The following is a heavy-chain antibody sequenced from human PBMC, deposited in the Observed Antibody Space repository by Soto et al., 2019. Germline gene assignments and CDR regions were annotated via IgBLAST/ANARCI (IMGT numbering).Heavy chain of an antibody. J-gene: IGHJ6*02. CDR3: ARDTYGMDV. CDR2: ISYDGSNK. V-gene: IGHV3-30-3*01. Sequence: GGSLRLSCAASGFAFSNYAMHWVRQAPGKGLEWVAVISYDGSNKYYADSVKGRFTISRDNSKNALYVEMNSLRVEDTAVYYCARDTYGMDVWGQGTTVTV. CDR1: GFAFSNYA.